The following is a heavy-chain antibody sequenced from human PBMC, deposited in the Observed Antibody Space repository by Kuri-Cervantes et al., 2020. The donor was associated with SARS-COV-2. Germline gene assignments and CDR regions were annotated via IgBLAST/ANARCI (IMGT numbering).Heavy chain of an antibody. V-gene: IGHV4-34*01. CDR3: ARHRPDYDFWSGYWGWFDP. J-gene: IGHJ5*02. Sequence: SETLSLTCAVYGGSFSGYYWSWIRQPPGKGPEWIGEINHSGSTNYNPSLKSRVTISVDTSKNQFSLKLSSVTAADTAVYYCARHRPDYDFWSGYWGWFDPWGQGTLVTVSS. CDR1: GGSFSGYY. CDR2: INHSGST. D-gene: IGHD3-3*01.